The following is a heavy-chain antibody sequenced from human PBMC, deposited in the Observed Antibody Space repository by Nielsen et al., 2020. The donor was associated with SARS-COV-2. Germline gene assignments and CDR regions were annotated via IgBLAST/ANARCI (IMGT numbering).Heavy chain of an antibody. D-gene: IGHD2-15*01. CDR2: IYPGDSDT. Sequence: GESLKISCKGSGYSFTSYWIGWVRQMPGKGLEWMGIIYPGDSDTRYSPSFQGHVTISADKSISTAYLQWSSLKASDTAMYYCARHPLGYCSGGSCRSWFDPWGQGTLVTVSS. V-gene: IGHV5-51*01. J-gene: IGHJ5*02. CDR3: ARHPLGYCSGGSCRSWFDP. CDR1: GYSFTSYW.